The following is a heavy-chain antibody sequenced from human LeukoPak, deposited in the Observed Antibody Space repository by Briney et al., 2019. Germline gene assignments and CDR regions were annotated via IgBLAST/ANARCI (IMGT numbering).Heavy chain of an antibody. CDR2: INDTGTT. Sequence: SEILSLTCAVYDVSFSGYHWTWIRQTPGKGLEWIGEINDTGTTKYNPSLKSRAIMSVDTSKNQFSLRLASVTAADTAVYYCARGPYGFDSYFDYWGQGNLVTVSS. D-gene: IGHD3-9*01. J-gene: IGHJ4*02. V-gene: IGHV4-34*01. CDR3: ARGPYGFDSYFDY. CDR1: DVSFSGYH.